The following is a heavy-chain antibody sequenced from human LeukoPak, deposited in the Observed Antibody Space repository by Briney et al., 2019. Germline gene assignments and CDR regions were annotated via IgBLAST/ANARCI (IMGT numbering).Heavy chain of an antibody. CDR3: ATRGNEVGAISFGY. Sequence: ASETLSLTCTVSGGSISSSSYSWGWIRQPPGKGLEWIGSIYYSGSTYYNPSLKSRVTISVDTSKSQFSLKLSSVTAADTAVYYCATRGNEVGAISFGYWGQGTLVTVSS. J-gene: IGHJ4*02. CDR2: IYYSGST. D-gene: IGHD1-26*01. CDR1: GGSISSSSYS. V-gene: IGHV4-39*01.